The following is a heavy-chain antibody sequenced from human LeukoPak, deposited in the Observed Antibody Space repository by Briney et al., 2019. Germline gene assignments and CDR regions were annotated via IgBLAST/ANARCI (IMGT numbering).Heavy chain of an antibody. CDR2: IYHSGST. D-gene: IGHD4-17*01. CDR1: GYSISSGYY. Sequence: SETLSLTCTVSGYSISSGYYWGWIRQPPGKGLEWIGYIYHSGSTNYNPSLKSRVTISVDTSQNQFYLKLSSVTAADTAVYYCARAGYGDSDFDYWGQGTLVTVSS. CDR3: ARAGYGDSDFDY. J-gene: IGHJ4*02. V-gene: IGHV4-38-2*02.